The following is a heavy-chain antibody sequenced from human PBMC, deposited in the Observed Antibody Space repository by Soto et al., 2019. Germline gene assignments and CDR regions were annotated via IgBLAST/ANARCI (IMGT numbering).Heavy chain of an antibody. CDR1: GGSISSYY. Sequence: SETLSLTCTVSGGSISSYYWSWIRQPPGKGLGWIGYMYYSGSTNYNPSLKSRVTISVDTSKNQFSLKLSSVTAADTAVYYCATLIGDFDYWGQGTLVTVSS. CDR3: ATLIGDFDY. J-gene: IGHJ4*02. CDR2: MYYSGST. D-gene: IGHD3-16*01. V-gene: IGHV4-59*01.